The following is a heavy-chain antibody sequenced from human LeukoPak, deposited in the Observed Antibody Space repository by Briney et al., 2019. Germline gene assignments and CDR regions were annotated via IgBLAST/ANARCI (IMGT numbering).Heavy chain of an antibody. J-gene: IGHJ6*03. D-gene: IGHD6-13*01. V-gene: IGHV4-4*07. CDR1: GCSISSYY. CDR2: IYTSGST. Sequence: SETLSLTCTVSGCSISSYYWSWIRQPAGKGLEWIARIYTSGSTNYTPSLKSRVTISVDKSKNQVSLKLSSLTAADTAVYYCAGDFGSSWYNYYYMDVWGKGTTVTVSS. CDR3: AGDFGSSWYNYYYMDV.